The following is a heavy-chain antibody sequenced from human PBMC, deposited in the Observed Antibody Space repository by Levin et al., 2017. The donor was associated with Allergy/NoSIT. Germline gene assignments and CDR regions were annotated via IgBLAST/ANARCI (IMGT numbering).Heavy chain of an antibody. CDR1: GFPFRNYA. J-gene: IGHJ4*02. CDR2: ISGSGGST. V-gene: IGHV3-23*01. CDR3: AKDREIVY. D-gene: IGHD5-12*01. Sequence: LSLTCAASGFPFRNYAMSWVRQAPGKGLEWVSGISGSGGSTYYADSVKGRFTISRDNSKNTLYLQMNSLRAEDTAVYYCAKDREIVYWGQGTLVTVSS.